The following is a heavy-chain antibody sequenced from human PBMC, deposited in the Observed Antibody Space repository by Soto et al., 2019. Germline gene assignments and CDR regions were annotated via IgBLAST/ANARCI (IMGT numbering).Heavy chain of an antibody. J-gene: IGHJ5*02. Sequence: GXSXKVSFKASGGSXTTYAFGLVRQAPGHGLEWMGGIIPIFYSPYYAQNFQGRVTIAADRSKSTVYIELSSLTPEDTAVYYCARGAECRGYCLKKFTWLDPWGQGTLVTVSA. D-gene: IGHD2-15*01. V-gene: IGHV1-69*06. CDR1: GGSXTTYA. CDR2: IIPIFYSP. CDR3: ARGAECRGYCLKKFTWLDP.